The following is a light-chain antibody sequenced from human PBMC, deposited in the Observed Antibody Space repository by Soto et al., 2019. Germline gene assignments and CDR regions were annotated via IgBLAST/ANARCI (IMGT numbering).Light chain of an antibody. CDR2: GAS. CDR3: QQYGSSRT. V-gene: IGKV3-15*01. Sequence: IVMTQSPATLSVSPGERATLSCRASQSVTTNLAWYQQKPGQAPRLLIFGASTRATGIPARFSGSGSGTDFTLTISRLEPEDFAVYYCQQYGSSRTFGQGTKVDIK. CDR1: QSVTTN. J-gene: IGKJ1*01.